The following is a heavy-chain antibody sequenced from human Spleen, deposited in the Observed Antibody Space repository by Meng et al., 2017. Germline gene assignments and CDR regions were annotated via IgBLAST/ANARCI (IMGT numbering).Heavy chain of an antibody. D-gene: IGHD3-22*01. Sequence: ASVKVSCKASGYTFTSYYMHWVRQAPGQGLEWMGIINPSGGSTSYAQKFQGRVTMTRDTSTSTVYMELSSLRSEDTAVYYCAREWGGGIDYDSSGDYWGQGTLVTVSS. CDR2: INPSGGST. V-gene: IGHV1-46*01. CDR1: GYTFTSYY. J-gene: IGHJ4*02. CDR3: AREWGGGIDYDSSGDY.